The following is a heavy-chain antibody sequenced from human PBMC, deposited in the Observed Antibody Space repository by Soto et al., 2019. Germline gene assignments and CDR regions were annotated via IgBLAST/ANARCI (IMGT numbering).Heavy chain of an antibody. CDR1: GYTFTSYG. CDR2: ISAYNGNT. J-gene: IGHJ4*02. CDR3: ARDLSMSYSSSWYDY. Sequence: ASVKVSCKASGYTFTSYGISWVRQAPGQGLEWMGWISAYNGNTNYAQKLQGRVTMTTDTSTSTAYMELRSLRSDDTAVYYCARDLSMSYSSSWYDYWGQGTLVTVSS. D-gene: IGHD6-13*01. V-gene: IGHV1-18*04.